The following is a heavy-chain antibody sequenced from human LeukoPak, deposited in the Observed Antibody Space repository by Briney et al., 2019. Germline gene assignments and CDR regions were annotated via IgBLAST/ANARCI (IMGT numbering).Heavy chain of an antibody. J-gene: IGHJ5*02. Sequence: SQTLSLTCTVSGGSISSGDYYWSWIRQPPGKGLEWIGYIYYSGSTYYNPSLKSRVTISVDTSKNQFSLKLSSVTAADTAVYYCSRVIAWELLREWFDPWGQGTLVTVSS. CDR2: IYYSGST. CDR1: GGSISSGDYY. D-gene: IGHD1-26*01. V-gene: IGHV4-30-4*08. CDR3: SRVIAWELLREWFDP.